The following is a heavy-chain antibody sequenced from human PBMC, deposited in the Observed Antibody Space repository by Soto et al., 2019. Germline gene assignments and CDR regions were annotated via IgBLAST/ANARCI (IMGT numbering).Heavy chain of an antibody. D-gene: IGHD6-13*01. J-gene: IGHJ6*02. CDR1: GGSISSYY. CDR3: ARALDWNYGIAAAGTNHYYYGMDV. Sequence: PSETLSLTCTVSGGSISSYYWSWIRQPPGKGLEWIGYIYYSGSTNYNPSLKSRVTISVDTSKNQFSLKLSPVTAADTAVYYCARALDWNYGIAAAGTNHYYYGMDVWGQGTTVTVSS. V-gene: IGHV4-59*01. CDR2: IYYSGST.